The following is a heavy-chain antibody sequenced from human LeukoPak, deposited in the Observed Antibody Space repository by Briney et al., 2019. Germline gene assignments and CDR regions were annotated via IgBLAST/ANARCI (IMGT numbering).Heavy chain of an antibody. D-gene: IGHD2-2*01. V-gene: IGHV3-48*03. CDR3: ARVIYESEYQLLSIRYYYYMDV. J-gene: IGHJ6*03. CDR2: ISSSGSTI. Sequence: GGSLRLSCAASGFTFSSYEMNWVRQAPGKGLEWVSYISSSGSTIYYADSVKGRFTISRDNAKNSLYLQMNSLRAEDTAVYYCARVIYESEYQLLSIRYYYYMDVWGKGTTVTISS. CDR1: GFTFSSYE.